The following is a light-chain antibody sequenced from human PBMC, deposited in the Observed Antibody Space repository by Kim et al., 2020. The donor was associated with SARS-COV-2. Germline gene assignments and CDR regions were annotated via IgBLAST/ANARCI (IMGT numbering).Light chain of an antibody. CDR2: AAS. J-gene: IGKJ2*01. CDR3: QQYGSSPPYT. V-gene: IGKV3-20*01. Sequence: EIVLTQSPGTLSLSPGERATLSCRVSQSITSSYLAWYQQKPGQGPRLLIYAASSRATGIPDRFSGSGSGRDFTLTISRLEPEDFAVYYCQQYGSSPPYTFGQGTKLE. CDR1: QSITSSY.